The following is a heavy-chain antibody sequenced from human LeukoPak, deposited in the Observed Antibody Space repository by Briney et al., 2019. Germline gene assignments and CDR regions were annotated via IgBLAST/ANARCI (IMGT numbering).Heavy chain of an antibody. CDR1: GGSISSYY. CDR3: ARDGDQPKIVVVVPGDY. Sequence: QTSETLSLTCTVSGGSISSYYWSWIRQPPGKGLEWIGYIYYSGSTNYNPSLKSRVTISVDTSKNQFSLKLSSVTAADTAVYYCARDGDQPKIVVVVPGDYWGQGTLVTVSS. J-gene: IGHJ4*02. V-gene: IGHV4-59*12. CDR2: IYYSGST. D-gene: IGHD2-15*01.